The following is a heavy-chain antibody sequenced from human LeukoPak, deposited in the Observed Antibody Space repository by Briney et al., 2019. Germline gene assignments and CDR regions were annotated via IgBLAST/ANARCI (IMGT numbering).Heavy chain of an antibody. J-gene: IGHJ4*02. Sequence: GGSLRLSCAASGFTFSSYGMHWVRQAPGKGLEWVAGIWYDGSNKYYTDSVKGRFTISRDNSKNTLHLQMNSLRAEDTAVYYCARDLRTSLDYWGQGTLVTVSS. CDR3: ARDLRTSLDY. CDR1: GFTFSSYG. CDR2: IWYDGSNK. V-gene: IGHV3-33*01. D-gene: IGHD5/OR15-5a*01.